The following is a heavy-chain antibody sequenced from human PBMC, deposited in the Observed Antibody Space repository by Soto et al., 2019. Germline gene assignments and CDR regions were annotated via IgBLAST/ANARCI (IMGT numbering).Heavy chain of an antibody. CDR1: GGSFSGYY. D-gene: IGHD6-6*01. CDR3: ARGSLYSSSSLWFDP. J-gene: IGHJ5*02. V-gene: IGHV4-34*01. Sequence: PSETLSLTCDVFGGSFSGYYWSWIRQPPGKGLEWIGEINHSGNTDYNPSLKSRVTMSVDTSKNQFSLKVTSVTAADTAVYYCARGSLYSSSSLWFDPWGQGTLVTVAS. CDR2: INHSGNT.